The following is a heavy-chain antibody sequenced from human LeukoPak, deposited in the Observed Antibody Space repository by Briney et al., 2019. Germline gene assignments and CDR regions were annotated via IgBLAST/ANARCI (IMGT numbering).Heavy chain of an antibody. CDR3: ARGRDYYDSSGYYPRYYFDY. CDR1: GGSISSYY. J-gene: IGHJ4*02. Sequence: SETLSLTCTVSGGSISSYYWSWIRQPPGKGLEWIGYIYYSGSTNYNPSLKSRVTISVDTSKNQFSLKLSSVTAADTAVYYCARGRDYYDSSGYYPRYYFDYWGQGTLVTVSS. V-gene: IGHV4-59*12. D-gene: IGHD3-22*01. CDR2: IYYSGST.